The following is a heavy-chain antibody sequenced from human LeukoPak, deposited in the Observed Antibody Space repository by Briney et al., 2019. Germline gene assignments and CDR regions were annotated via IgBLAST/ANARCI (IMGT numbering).Heavy chain of an antibody. CDR2: ISGSGGST. V-gene: IGHV3-23*01. J-gene: IGHJ2*01. D-gene: IGHD6-13*01. CDR1: GFTFSSYA. Sequence: GGSLRLSCAASGFTFSSYAMSWVRQAPGKGLEWVSAISGSGGSTYYADSVKGRFTISRDNSKNTLYLQMNSLRAEDTAVYYCAKFRGFKQQLVLSDWYFDLWGRGTLVTVSS. CDR3: AKFRGFKQQLVLSDWYFDL.